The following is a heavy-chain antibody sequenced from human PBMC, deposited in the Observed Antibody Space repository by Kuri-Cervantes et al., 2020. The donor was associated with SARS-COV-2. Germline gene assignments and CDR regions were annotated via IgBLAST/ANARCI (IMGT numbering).Heavy chain of an antibody. J-gene: IGHJ3*02. D-gene: IGHD6-6*01. Sequence: SETLSLTCTVSGYSISSGYYWGWLRQPPGKGLEWIGSIYHSGSTYYNPSLKSRVTISVDTSKNQFSLKLSSVTAADTAVYYCARRGAGSSSAAFDIWGLGTMVTVSS. CDR2: IYHSGST. CDR3: ARRGAGSSSAAFDI. V-gene: IGHV4-38-2*02. CDR1: GYSISSGYY.